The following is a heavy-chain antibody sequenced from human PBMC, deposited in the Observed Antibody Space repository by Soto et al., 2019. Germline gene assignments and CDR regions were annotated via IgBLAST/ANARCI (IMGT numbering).Heavy chain of an antibody. CDR2: ISYDGSYE. D-gene: IGHD5-12*01. J-gene: IGHJ3*02. Sequence: QVQLVESGGGVVQPGRSLRLSCSASGFRFSDYGIHWVRQTPGKGLEWVAAISYDGSYEYYADSLKGRFTISRDNSKNTLSLQMNSLRTEDTAVYYCAKAGGGFNTRLLAGPFDTWGQGTMVTVAS. V-gene: IGHV3-30*18. CDR1: GFRFSDYG. CDR3: AKAGGGFNTRLLAGPFDT.